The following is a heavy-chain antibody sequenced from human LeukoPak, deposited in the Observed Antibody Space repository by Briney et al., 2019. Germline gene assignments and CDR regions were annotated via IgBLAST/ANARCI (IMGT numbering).Heavy chain of an antibody. D-gene: IGHD3-22*01. CDR2: ISGSGGST. J-gene: IGHJ4*02. Sequence: EPGGSLRLSCAASGFTFSSYGMSWVRQAPGKGLEWVSAISGSGGSTYYADSVKGRFTISRDNSKNTLYLQMNSLRAEDTAVYYCAKGNSSGVLGYWGQGTLVTVSS. V-gene: IGHV3-23*01. CDR1: GFTFSSYG. CDR3: AKGNSSGVLGY.